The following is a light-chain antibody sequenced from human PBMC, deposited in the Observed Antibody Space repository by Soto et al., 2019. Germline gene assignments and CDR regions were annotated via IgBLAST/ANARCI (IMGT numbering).Light chain of an antibody. J-gene: IGLJ2*01. CDR1: SSDVGGYKY. Sequence: QSALTQPPSAPGSPGQSVTISCTGTSSDVGGYKYVSWYQQHPGKAPKLMIYEVSNRPSGVPDRFSGSKSGNTASLTVSGLQAEDEADYYCSSYAGSNTYVVFGGGTKVTVL. CDR3: SSYAGSNTYVV. CDR2: EVS. V-gene: IGLV2-8*01.